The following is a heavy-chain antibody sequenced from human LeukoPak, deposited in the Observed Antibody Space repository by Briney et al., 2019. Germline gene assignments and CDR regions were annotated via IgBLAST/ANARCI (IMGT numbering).Heavy chain of an antibody. CDR2: TRNKANSYTT. D-gene: IGHD3-3*01. V-gene: IGHV3-72*01. CDR1: GFTFSDHY. J-gene: IGHJ6*03. CDR3: AREGRLGVSYYYYMDV. Sequence: GGSLRLSCAASGFTFSDHYMDWVRQAPGKGLEWVGRTRNKANSYTTEYAASVKGRFTISRDDSKNSLYLQMNSLKTEDTAVYYCAREGRLGVSYYYYMDVWGKGTTVTVSS.